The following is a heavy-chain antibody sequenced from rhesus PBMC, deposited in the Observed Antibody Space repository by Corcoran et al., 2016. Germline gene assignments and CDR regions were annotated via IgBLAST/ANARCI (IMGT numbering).Heavy chain of an antibody. CDR2: TYYRSKWYN. Sequence: QVQLQESGPGLVKPSQTLSLTCSISGDSYPSNSASWNLIRPPPSRGLEWLGRTYYRSKWYNCNAQSVQNRISINPDTSKNQFSLQLNSVTPEDMAVYYCARSGQLYDYWGQGVLVTVSS. CDR1: GDSYPSNSAS. CDR3: ARSGQLYDY. D-gene: IGHD2-33*01. V-gene: IGHV6-1*01. J-gene: IGHJ4*01.